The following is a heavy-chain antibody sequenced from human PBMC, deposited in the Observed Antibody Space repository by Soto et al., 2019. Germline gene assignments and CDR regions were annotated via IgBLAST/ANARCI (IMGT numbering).Heavy chain of an antibody. CDR3: ARDLLDPMIPAAEFNFDY. V-gene: IGHV3-30-3*01. Sequence: GGSLRLSCAASGFTFSSYAMHWVRQAPGKGLEWVAVISYDGSNKYYADSVKGRFTISRDNSKNTLYLQMNSLRAEDTAVYYCARDLLDPMIPAAEFNFDYWGQGTLVTVSS. D-gene: IGHD2-2*01. CDR2: ISYDGSNK. J-gene: IGHJ4*02. CDR1: GFTFSSYA.